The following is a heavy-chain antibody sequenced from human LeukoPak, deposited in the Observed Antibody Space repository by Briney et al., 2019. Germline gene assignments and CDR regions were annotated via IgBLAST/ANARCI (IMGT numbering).Heavy chain of an antibody. CDR2: IKQDGSEK. V-gene: IGHV3-7*02. Sequence: GGSLRLSCAASGFTFSRYWMCWVRQAPGKGLERVANIKQDGSEKYYVDSVKGRFTLSRDNAKSSLYLQMNSLRVEDTAVYYCATQRSGIFDYWGQGTLVTVSS. J-gene: IGHJ4*02. D-gene: IGHD1-14*01. CDR3: ATQRSGIFDY. CDR1: GFTFSRYW.